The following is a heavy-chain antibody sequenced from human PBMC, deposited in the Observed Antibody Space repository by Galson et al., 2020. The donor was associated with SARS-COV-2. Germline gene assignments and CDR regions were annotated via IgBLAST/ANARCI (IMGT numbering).Heavy chain of an antibody. V-gene: IGHV3-33*01. Sequence: GGSLRLSCAASGFTFSSYGMHWVRQAPGKGLEWVAVIWYDGSNKYYADSVKGRFTISRDNSKNTLYLQMNSLRAEDTAVYYCARDLGLYYDSSGYYYPQNYYYYGMDVWDQGTTVTVSS. CDR3: ARDLGLYYDSSGYYYPQNYYYYGMDV. CDR1: GFTFSSYG. D-gene: IGHD3-22*01. CDR2: IWYDGSNK. J-gene: IGHJ6*02.